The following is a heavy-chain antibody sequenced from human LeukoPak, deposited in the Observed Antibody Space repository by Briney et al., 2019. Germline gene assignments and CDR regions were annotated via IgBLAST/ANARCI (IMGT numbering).Heavy chain of an antibody. CDR2: INQDGSEK. V-gene: IGHV3-7*01. CDR3: ARREMAKITDY. CDR1: GFTFKNYW. J-gene: IGHJ4*02. Sequence: PGGSLRLSCAASGFTFKNYWMSWVRQAPGKGLEWVANINQDGSEKYYVDSVKGRFTISRDNAKNSLYLQMNSLRAEGTAVYYCARREMAKITDYWGQGTLVTVSS. D-gene: IGHD5-24*01.